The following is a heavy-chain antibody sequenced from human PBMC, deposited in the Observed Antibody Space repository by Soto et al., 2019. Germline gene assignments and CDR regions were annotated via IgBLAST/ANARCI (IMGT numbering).Heavy chain of an antibody. CDR1: GGSFSGYY. V-gene: IGHV4-34*01. CDR3: ARGGGDGYNYAAFDI. Sequence: QVQLQQWGAGLLKPSETLSLTCAVYGGSFSGYYWSWIRHPPGKGLECLGEINHSGSTNYNQSLTSRVTISVDTSKNQFSLKLSSVTAADTAVYYCARGGGDGYNYAAFDIWGQGTMVTVSS. D-gene: IGHD5-12*01. CDR2: INHSGST. J-gene: IGHJ3*02.